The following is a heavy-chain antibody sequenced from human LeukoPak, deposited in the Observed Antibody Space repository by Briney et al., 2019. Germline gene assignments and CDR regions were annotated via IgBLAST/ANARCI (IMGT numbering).Heavy chain of an antibody. Sequence: PSETVSLTCTVSGDSISSSSYCWDWIRQPPGKGLEWIGNIYNSANTHYNPSLKTRITMSVDTSKNQFSLKLNSVTAADTGIYYCARHSRSGYIGYENAFDIWGQERIVTVSS. CDR1: GDSISSSSYC. D-gene: IGHD5-12*01. CDR3: ARHSRSGYIGYENAFDI. CDR2: IYNSANT. J-gene: IGHJ3*02. V-gene: IGHV4-39*01.